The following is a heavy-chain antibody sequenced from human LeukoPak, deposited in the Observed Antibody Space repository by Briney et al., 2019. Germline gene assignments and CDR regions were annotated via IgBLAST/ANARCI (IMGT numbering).Heavy chain of an antibody. V-gene: IGHV1-46*01. D-gene: IGHD6-19*01. CDR1: GYTFTGYY. CDR2: INPSGGST. CDR3: ARVRPPIAVAGRSNNWFDP. Sequence: GASVTVSCKASGYTFTGYYMHWVRQAPGQGLEWMGIINPSGGSTSYAQKFQGRVTMTRDMSTSTVYMELSSLRSEDTAVYYCARVRPPIAVAGRSNNWFDPWGQGTLVTVSS. J-gene: IGHJ5*02.